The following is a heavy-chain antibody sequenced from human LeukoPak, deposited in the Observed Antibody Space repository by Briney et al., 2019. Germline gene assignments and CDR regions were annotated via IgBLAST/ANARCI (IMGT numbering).Heavy chain of an antibody. J-gene: IGHJ4*02. V-gene: IGHV3-23*01. CDR3: AKDLTSSY. D-gene: IGHD4-11*01. Sequence: ETLSLTCAVYGGPFTSYYWSWIRQAPGKGLEWVSAISGSGGSTYYADSVKGRFTISRDNSKNTLYLQMNSLRAEDTAVYYCAKDLTSSYWGQGTLVTVSS. CDR1: GGPFTSYY. CDR2: ISGSGGST.